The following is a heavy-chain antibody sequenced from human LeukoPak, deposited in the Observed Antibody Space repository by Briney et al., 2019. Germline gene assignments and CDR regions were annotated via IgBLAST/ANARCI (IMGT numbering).Heavy chain of an antibody. CDR2: INHSGST. Sequence: SETLSLTCAVYGGSFSGYYWSWIRQPPGKGLEWIGEINHSGSTNYNPSPKSRVTISVDTSKNQFSLKLSSVTAADTAVYYCARRGSYSYYYYYYYMDVWGKGTTVTISS. J-gene: IGHJ6*03. CDR1: GGSFSGYY. CDR3: ARRGSYSYYYYYYYMDV. D-gene: IGHD1-26*01. V-gene: IGHV4-34*01.